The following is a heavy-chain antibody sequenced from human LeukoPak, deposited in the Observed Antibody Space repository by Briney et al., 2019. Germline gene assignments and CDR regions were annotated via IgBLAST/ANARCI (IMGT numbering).Heavy chain of an antibody. V-gene: IGHV4-30-4*07. CDR2: IHYSGST. Sequence: SETLSLTCAVSVGSISSGGYSWNWIRQPPGKGLEWIGYIHYSGSTYYHPSLKSRVTISVDTSKNQFSLKLSSVTAADTAVYYCARRRYFDYWGQGTLVTVSS. CDR3: ARRRYFDY. J-gene: IGHJ4*02. CDR1: VGSISSGGYS.